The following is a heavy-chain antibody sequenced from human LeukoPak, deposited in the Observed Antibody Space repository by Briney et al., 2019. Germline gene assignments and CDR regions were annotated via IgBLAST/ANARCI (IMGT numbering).Heavy chain of an antibody. CDR2: IHLSGST. CDR1: GASISGYY. D-gene: IGHD3-10*01. V-gene: IGHV4-59*01. CDR3: ARVLKAGNSGYYSDY. J-gene: IGHJ4*02. Sequence: SETLSLTCTVSGASISGYYWSWIREPPGKGLECIGYIHLSGSTYYNPSLKSRVPISVDTSKNQFSLKVSSVTATDTALYYCARVLKAGNSGYYSDYWGPGTLVTVSS.